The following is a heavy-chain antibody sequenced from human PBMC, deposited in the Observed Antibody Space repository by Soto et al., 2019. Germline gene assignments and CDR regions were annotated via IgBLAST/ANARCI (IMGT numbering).Heavy chain of an antibody. Sequence: ASVKVSCKASGYTFSDYYIHWVRQAPGQGLEWMGWIDPNSGDTTYAQKFQGRVTLTRDTSISTAYMDLRGLTSDDTAMYFCARLNFYASRGAASSSNPWGQGTLVTVSS. J-gene: IGHJ5*02. V-gene: IGHV1-2*02. CDR1: GYTFSDYY. D-gene: IGHD3-22*01. CDR3: ARLNFYASRGAASSSNP. CDR2: IDPNSGDT.